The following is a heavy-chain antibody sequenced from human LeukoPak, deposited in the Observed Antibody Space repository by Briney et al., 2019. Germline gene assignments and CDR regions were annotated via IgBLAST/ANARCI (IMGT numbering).Heavy chain of an antibody. V-gene: IGHV4-59*12. J-gene: IGHJ4*02. CDR3: ARDGRGGAGYGDYLFDY. CDR1: GGSISTYY. D-gene: IGHD4-17*01. CDR2: IHYSEST. Sequence: PSETLSLTCTVSGGSISTYYWSWIRQPPGKGLEWIGYIHYSESTNYNPSLKSRVTMSVDTSKNQFSLKLSSVTAADTAVYYCARDGRGGAGYGDYLFDYWGQGTLVTVSS.